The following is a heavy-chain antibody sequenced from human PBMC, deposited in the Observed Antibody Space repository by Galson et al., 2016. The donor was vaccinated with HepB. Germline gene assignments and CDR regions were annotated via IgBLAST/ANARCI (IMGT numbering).Heavy chain of an antibody. J-gene: IGHJ2*01. Sequence: QSGAEVTKPGESLKISCKGSGYIFANYWIGWVRQMPGKGLEWIGIIYPGNSDTRYSPSFQGQVTISADKSISTTYLQWSSLKTSDTAMYYCAGQRYFDFWGRGTLVTVSS. V-gene: IGHV5-51*01. CDR1: GYIFANYW. CDR3: AGQRYFDF. CDR2: IYPGNSDT.